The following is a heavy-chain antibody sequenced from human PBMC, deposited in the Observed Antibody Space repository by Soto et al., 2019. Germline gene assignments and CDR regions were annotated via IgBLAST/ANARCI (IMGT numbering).Heavy chain of an antibody. CDR1: GGSFSDYY. V-gene: IGHV4-34*01. D-gene: IGHD3-10*01. Sequence: PSETLSLTCAVYGGSFSDYYWSWIHQAPGRGLEWIGEVNHSGSTYYNPSLKSRVTISVDTSKNQFSLKLSSVTAADTAVYYCARGVVRRVIIQYTSFFDYWGQGTLVTVSS. J-gene: IGHJ4*02. CDR3: ARGVVRRVIIQYTSFFDY. CDR2: VNHSGST.